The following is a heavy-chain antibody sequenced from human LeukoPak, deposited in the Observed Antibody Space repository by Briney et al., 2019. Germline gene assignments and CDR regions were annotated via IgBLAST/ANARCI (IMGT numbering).Heavy chain of an antibody. CDR3: ASSNWGTYFDY. V-gene: IGHV3-7*01. D-gene: IGHD7-27*01. CDR2: IRQDGSEK. CDR1: GFSSSTAW. Sequence: QTGGSLTLSCAVSGFSSSTAWMTWVRQAPGKGLEWVADIRQDGSEKYYVDSVKGRFTISRDNAKNSLYLQMNSLRAEDTAVYYCASSNWGTYFDYWGQGTLVTVSS. J-gene: IGHJ4*02.